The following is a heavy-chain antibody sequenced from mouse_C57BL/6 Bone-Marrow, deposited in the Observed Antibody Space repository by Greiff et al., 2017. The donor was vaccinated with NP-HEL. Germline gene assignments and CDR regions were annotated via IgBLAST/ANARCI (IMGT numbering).Heavy chain of an antibody. D-gene: IGHD1-1*01. CDR1: GYTFTSYG. CDR3: ARDYYGSSYYY. Sequence: QVQLQQSGAELARPGASVKLSCKASGYTFTSYGISWVKQRPGQGLEWIGEIYPRSGNTYYNDKFKGKATLTADKSSSTAYMELRSLTSEDSAVYFCARDYYGSSYYYWGQGTTLTVSS. V-gene: IGHV1-81*01. J-gene: IGHJ2*01. CDR2: IYPRSGNT.